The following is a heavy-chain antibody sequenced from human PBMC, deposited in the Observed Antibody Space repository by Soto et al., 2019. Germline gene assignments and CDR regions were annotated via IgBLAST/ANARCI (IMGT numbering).Heavy chain of an antibody. CDR3: AGSQGSITSLEIYYYYYYGLDV. CDR2: IIPISGTA. D-gene: IGHD2-2*01. Sequence: QVQLVQSGAEVKKPGSSVKVSCKASGGTFSSYAISWVRQAPGQGLEWMGGIIPISGTANYAQKFQGRGTITEDESTSTAYMGRSSLKSGDTVVYYCAGSQGSITSLEIYYYYYYGLDVWGQGTRVTVSS. V-gene: IGHV1-69*01. J-gene: IGHJ6*01. CDR1: GGTFSSYA.